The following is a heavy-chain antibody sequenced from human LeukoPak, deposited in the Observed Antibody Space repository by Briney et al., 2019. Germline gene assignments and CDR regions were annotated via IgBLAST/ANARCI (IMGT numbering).Heavy chain of an antibody. D-gene: IGHD3-22*01. CDR3: ARSGWLGYMDV. V-gene: IGHV4-4*09. J-gene: IGHJ6*03. CDR1: GGSISSYY. Sequence: SETLSLTCTVSGGSISSYYWSWIRQPPGKGLEWIEYIYTSGSTNYNPSLKSRVTISVDTSKNQFSLKLSSVTAADTAVYYCARSGWLGYMDVWGKGTTVTVSS. CDR2: IYTSGST.